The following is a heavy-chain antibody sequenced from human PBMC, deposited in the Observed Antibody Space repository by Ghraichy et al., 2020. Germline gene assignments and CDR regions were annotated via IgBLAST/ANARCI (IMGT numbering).Heavy chain of an antibody. CDR1: GFTFSDYY. D-gene: IGHD3-22*01. CDR2: ISSSGSTI. Sequence: GGSLRLSCAASGFTFSDYYMSWIRQAPGKGLEWVSYISSSGSTIYYADSVKGRFTISRDNAKNPLYLQMNSLRAEDTAVYYCARDPSYYYGSRGYYTDWGQVTLVTVSS. J-gene: IGHJ4*02. CDR3: ARDPSYYYGSRGYYTD. V-gene: IGHV3-11*01.